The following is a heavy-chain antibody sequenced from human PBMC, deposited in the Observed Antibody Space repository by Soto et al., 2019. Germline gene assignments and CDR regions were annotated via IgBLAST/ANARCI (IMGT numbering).Heavy chain of an antibody. CDR2: INAGSGNT. D-gene: IGHD3-10*01. J-gene: IGHJ6*02. Sequence: ASVKVSCKASGYTFTSYAMHWVRQAPGQRLEWMGWINAGSGNTKYSQKFQGRVTITRDTSASTAYMELSSLRSEDTALYYCARDSWPYYYGSGSYMTPTYYYGMDVWGQGTTVTVSS. CDR1: GYTFTSYA. CDR3: ARDSWPYYYGSGSYMTPTYYYGMDV. V-gene: IGHV1-3*01.